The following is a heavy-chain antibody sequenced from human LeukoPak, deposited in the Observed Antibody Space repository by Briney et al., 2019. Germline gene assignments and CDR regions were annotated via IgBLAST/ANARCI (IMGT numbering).Heavy chain of an antibody. CDR3: ARAQHSSGYYYAFDI. D-gene: IGHD3-22*01. Sequence: PGGSLRLSCAASGFTFSSYAMHWVRQAPGKGLEWVAVISYDGSNKYYADSVKGRFTISRDNSKNTLYLQMNSLRAEDTAVYYCARAQHSSGYYYAFDIWGQGTMVTVSS. CDR1: GFTFSSYA. CDR2: ISYDGSNK. V-gene: IGHV3-30*04. J-gene: IGHJ3*02.